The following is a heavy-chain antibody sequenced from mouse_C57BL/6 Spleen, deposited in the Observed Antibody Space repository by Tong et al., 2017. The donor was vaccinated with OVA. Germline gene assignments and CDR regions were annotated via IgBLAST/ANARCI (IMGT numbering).Heavy chain of an antibody. CDR1: GFSFNTYA. Sequence: EVQLQESGGGLVQPKGSLKLSCAASGFSFNTYAMNWVRQAPGEGLEWVARIRSKSNNYATYYADSVKDRFTISRDDSESMLYLQMNNLKTEDTAMYYCVRSYYSNSFAYWGQGTLVTVSA. CDR3: VRSYYSNSFAY. D-gene: IGHD2-5*01. J-gene: IGHJ3*01. CDR2: IRSKSNNYAT. V-gene: IGHV10-1*01.